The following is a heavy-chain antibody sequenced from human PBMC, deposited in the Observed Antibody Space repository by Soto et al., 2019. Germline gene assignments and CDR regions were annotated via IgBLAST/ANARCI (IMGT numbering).Heavy chain of an antibody. V-gene: IGHV1-69*05. D-gene: IGHD6-13*01. CDR1: GVTFSSYA. CDR3: ARERITPTGTGDFYHYGLDV. Sequence: SVKVSCKASGVTFSSYAISWVRQAPVQGLEWMGGIIPIFGTTNYAQRFQGRVTMTTDESTSTAYMELTSLRSEDTAVYFCARERITPTGTGDFYHYGLDVWGQGTTVNVSS. J-gene: IGHJ6*02. CDR2: IIPIFGTT.